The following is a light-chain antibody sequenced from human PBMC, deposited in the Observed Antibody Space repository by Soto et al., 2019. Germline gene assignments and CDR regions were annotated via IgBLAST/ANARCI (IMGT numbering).Light chain of an antibody. CDR1: SSNIGSNY. CDR3: AAWDDSLSVL. CDR2: RNN. Sequence: QSVLTQPPSASGTPGQRVTISCSGSSSNIGSNYVYWYQQLPGTAPKLLIYRNNPRPSGVPDRFSGSKSGTSASLAISGIRSEDEADYYCAAWDDSLSVLFGGGTKLTVL. V-gene: IGLV1-47*01. J-gene: IGLJ2*01.